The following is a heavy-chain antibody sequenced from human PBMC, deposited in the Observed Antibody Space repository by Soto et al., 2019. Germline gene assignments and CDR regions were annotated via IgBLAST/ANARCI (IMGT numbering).Heavy chain of an antibody. CDR3: ARDEVVPAAIGYYYMDV. CDR2: ISSSSSYI. D-gene: IGHD2-2*01. V-gene: IGHV3-21*01. J-gene: IGHJ6*03. Sequence: LGGSLRLSCAASGFTFSSYSMNWVRQAPGKGLEWVSSISSSSSYIYYADSVKGRFTISRDNAKNSLYLQMNSLRAEDTAVYYCARDEVVPAAIGYYYMDVWGKGTTVTVSS. CDR1: GFTFSSYS.